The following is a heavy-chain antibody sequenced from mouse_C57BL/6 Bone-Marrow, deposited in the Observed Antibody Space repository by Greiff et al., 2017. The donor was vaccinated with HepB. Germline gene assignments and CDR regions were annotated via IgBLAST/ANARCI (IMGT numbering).Heavy chain of an antibody. CDR1: GYSITSGYD. Sequence: VQLKQSGPGMVKPSQSLSLTCTVTGYSITSGYDWHWIRHFPGNKLEWMGYISYSGSTNYNPSLKSRISITHDTSKNHFFLKLNSVTTEDTATYYCARGGTYYDPYYFDYWGQGTTLTVSS. V-gene: IGHV3-1*01. D-gene: IGHD2-4*01. CDR2: ISYSGST. J-gene: IGHJ2*01. CDR3: ARGGTYYDPYYFDY.